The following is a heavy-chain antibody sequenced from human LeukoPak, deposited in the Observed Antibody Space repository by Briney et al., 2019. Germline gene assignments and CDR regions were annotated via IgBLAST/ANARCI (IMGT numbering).Heavy chain of an antibody. CDR3: ARAGYSYAYRDYYYGMDV. CDR2: ISSSASYM. J-gene: IGHJ6*02. CDR1: GFTLSTYS. D-gene: IGHD5-18*01. V-gene: IGHV3-21*01. Sequence: KAGGSLRLSCAASGFTLSTYSMNWVRQAAGKGLEWVSSISSSASYMYYADSVKGRFTISRDNAKNSLYLQMNSLRAEDTAVYYCARAGYSYAYRDYYYGMDVWGQGTTVTVSS.